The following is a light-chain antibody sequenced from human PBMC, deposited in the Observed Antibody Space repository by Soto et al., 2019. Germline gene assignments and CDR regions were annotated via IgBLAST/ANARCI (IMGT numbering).Light chain of an antibody. CDR3: SSYAGRSMYV. CDR1: SSDVGTYDY. CDR2: GVT. V-gene: IGLV2-8*01. J-gene: IGLJ1*01. Sequence: QSVLTQLPSASGSPGQSVTFSCTGTSSDVGTYDYVSWYQQYPGKAPKLLIYGVTRRPSGVPDRFSGSTSVNTAALTVSGLQAEDEAYYYCSSYAGRSMYVFGTGTKVTVL.